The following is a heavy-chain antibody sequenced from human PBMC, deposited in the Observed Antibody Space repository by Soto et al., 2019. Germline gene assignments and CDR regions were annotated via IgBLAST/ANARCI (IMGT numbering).Heavy chain of an antibody. CDR3: ARDRGYYDSSGYFDY. V-gene: IGHV3-11*01. D-gene: IGHD3-22*01. J-gene: IGHJ4*02. CDR1: GFIFSDYY. CDR2: ISSSDNII. Sequence: NPGGSLRLSCAASGFIFSDYYMSWIRQAPGKGLEWISYISSSDNIIYYADSVKGRFTISRDNAKNSLYLQMNSLRAEDTAVYYCARDRGYYDSSGYFDYWGQGTLVTVS.